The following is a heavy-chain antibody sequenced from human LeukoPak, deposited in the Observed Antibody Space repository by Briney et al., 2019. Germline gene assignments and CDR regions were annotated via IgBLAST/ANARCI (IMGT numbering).Heavy chain of an antibody. Sequence: PGGSLRLSCAASGFTFGSYSMNWVRQAPGKGLEWVSSISSSSSYIYYADSVKGRFTISRDNSKNTLYLQMNSLRAEDAAVYYCARYAYSSGWPQGLKNWGQGTLVTVSS. V-gene: IGHV3-21*01. J-gene: IGHJ4*02. CDR2: ISSSSSYI. CDR3: ARYAYSSGWPQGLKN. D-gene: IGHD6-19*01. CDR1: GFTFGSYS.